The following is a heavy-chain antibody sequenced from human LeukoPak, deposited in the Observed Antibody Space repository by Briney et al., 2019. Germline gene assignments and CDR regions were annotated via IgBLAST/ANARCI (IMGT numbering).Heavy chain of an antibody. CDR2: ISYDGSNK. CDR3: ATYYYDSSGYYYEYYFDY. J-gene: IGHJ4*02. Sequence: GGSLRLSCAASGFTFSSYGMHWVRQAPGKGLEWVAVISYDGSNKYYADSVKGRFTNSRDNSKNTLYLQVNSLRAEDTAVYYCATYYYDSSGYYYEYYFDYWGQGTLVTVSS. D-gene: IGHD3-22*01. V-gene: IGHV3-30*03. CDR1: GFTFSSYG.